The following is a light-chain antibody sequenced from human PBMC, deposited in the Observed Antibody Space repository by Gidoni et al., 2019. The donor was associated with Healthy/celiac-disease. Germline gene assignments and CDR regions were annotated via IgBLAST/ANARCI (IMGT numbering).Light chain of an antibody. J-gene: IGKJ4*01. CDR3: QQRSGVT. CDR1: QSVSSY. CDR2: DAS. V-gene: IGKV3-11*01. Sequence: EIVLTQSPSTLSLSPGERDTLSCRASQSVSSYLAWYQQKPGQAPRLLIYDASNRATGIPARFSGSGSVTDFTLTISSLEPEDFAVYYCQQRSGVTFGGXTKVEIK.